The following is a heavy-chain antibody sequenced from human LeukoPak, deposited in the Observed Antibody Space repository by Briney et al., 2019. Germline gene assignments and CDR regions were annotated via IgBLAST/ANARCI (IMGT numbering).Heavy chain of an antibody. D-gene: IGHD3-22*01. Sequence: GASVKVSCKASGYTFTSYDINWVRQATGQGLEWMGWMNPNSGNTGYAQKFQGRVTMTRNTSISTAYMELSSLRVEDTAIYFCARGVSSGSNVDPFDSWGQGTPVIVSS. J-gene: IGHJ5*01. V-gene: IGHV1-8*01. CDR3: ARGVSSGSNVDPFDS. CDR2: MNPNSGNT. CDR1: GYTFTSYD.